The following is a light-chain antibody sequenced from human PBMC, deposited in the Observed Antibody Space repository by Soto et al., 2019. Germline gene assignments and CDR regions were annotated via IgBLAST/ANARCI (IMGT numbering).Light chain of an antibody. CDR1: QSISSY. V-gene: IGKV1-39*01. Sequence: DIQMTQSTSSLSASLGDRVTITCRASQSISSYLSWYQQKPGKAPKLLIYDASSLESGVPSRFSGSGSGTDFTLTISSLQPEDFATYHCQQSYSTPQTFGQGTKVDI. CDR3: QQSYSTPQT. CDR2: DAS. J-gene: IGKJ1*01.